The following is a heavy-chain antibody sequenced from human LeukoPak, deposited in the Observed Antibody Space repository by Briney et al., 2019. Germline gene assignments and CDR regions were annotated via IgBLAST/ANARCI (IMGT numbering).Heavy chain of an antibody. Sequence: GGSLRLSCAASGFTFSTYNMNWVRQAPGKGLEWVSSITSSSSYIYYADSVKGRFTISRDNSKNTLYLQMNSLRVEDTAVYYCAKVGLGYCSGGTCYGFDYWGQGTLVTVSS. CDR1: GFTFSTYN. CDR2: ITSSSSYI. V-gene: IGHV3-21*01. CDR3: AKVGLGYCSGGTCYGFDY. D-gene: IGHD2-15*01. J-gene: IGHJ4*02.